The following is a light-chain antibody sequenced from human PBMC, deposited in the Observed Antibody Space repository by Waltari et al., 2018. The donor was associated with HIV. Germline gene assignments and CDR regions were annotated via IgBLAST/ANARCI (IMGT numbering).Light chain of an antibody. CDR2: DVS. J-gene: IGLJ1*01. V-gene: IGLV2-11*01. CDR3: CAYAAAHISYV. Sequence: QSALTQPPSVSGSPGQSVTISCTGTRSDVGDYNYLSWYQQHPGKAPKLIIFDVSQRPSGVPDRFSGSKSGSTASLTISGLQTEDEADYFCCAYAAAHISYVFGSGTKVAVL. CDR1: RSDVGDYNY.